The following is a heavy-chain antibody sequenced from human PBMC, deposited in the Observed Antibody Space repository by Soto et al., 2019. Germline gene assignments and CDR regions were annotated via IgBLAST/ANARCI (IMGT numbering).Heavy chain of an antibody. CDR2: VNPSGGHT. CDR1: GDTFTDYY. CDR3: ARGGHVVVVTAALDY. V-gene: IGHV1-46*01. D-gene: IGHD2-21*02. J-gene: IGHJ4*02. Sequence: QVQLMQSGAEVKKPGASVKVSCKASGDTFTDYYIHWVRQAPGQGLEWMGTVNPSGGHTTYAQHFLGRVTMTRDTANSTLYMELTSLISDVTAIYYGARGGHVVVVTAALDYWGQGTLVTVSS.